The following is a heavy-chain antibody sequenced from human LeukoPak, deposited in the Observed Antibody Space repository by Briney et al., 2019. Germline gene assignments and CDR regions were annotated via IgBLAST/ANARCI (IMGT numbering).Heavy chain of an antibody. Sequence: ASVKVSCKASGYTFTGYYMHWVRQAPGQGLEWMGWMNPNTGNAGYAQKFQDRVTITWDASISTAYMDLSSLRSEDTAVYYCARVGYSNSYDYWGQGTLVTVSP. J-gene: IGHJ4*02. CDR1: GYTFTGYY. CDR3: ARVGYSNSYDY. CDR2: MNPNTGNA. D-gene: IGHD4-11*01. V-gene: IGHV1-8*03.